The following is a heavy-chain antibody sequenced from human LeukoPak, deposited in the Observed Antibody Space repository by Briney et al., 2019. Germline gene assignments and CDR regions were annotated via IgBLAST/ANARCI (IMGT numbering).Heavy chain of an antibody. CDR3: ARENSGSYREFDY. D-gene: IGHD1-26*01. CDR2: IYTSGST. V-gene: IGHV4-4*07. J-gene: IGHJ4*02. CDR1: GGSISSYY. Sequence: SETLPLTCTVSGGSISSYYWSWIRQPAGKGLEWIGRIYTSGSTNYNASLKSRVSMSVDTSKNQFSLKLSSVTAADTAVFYCARENSGSYREFDYWGQGTLVTVSS.